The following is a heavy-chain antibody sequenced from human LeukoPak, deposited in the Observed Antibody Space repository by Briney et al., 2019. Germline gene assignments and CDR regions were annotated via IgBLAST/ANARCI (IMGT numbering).Heavy chain of an antibody. J-gene: IGHJ6*03. CDR3: TTRRAAVLSGDYYYYYMDV. D-gene: IGHD6-13*01. V-gene: IGHV3-15*01. Sequence: GGSLRLSCAASGFTFSNAWMSWVRQAPGKGLEWVGRIKSKTDGGTTDYAAPVKGRFTISRDDSKNTLYLQMNSLKTEDTAVYYCTTRRAAVLSGDYYYYYMDVWGNGTTVIVSS. CDR1: GFTFSNAW. CDR2: IKSKTDGGTT.